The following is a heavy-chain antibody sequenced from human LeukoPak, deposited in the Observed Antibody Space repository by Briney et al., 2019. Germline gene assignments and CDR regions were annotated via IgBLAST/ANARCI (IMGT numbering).Heavy chain of an antibody. Sequence: GESLKISCKGSGYSFTSYWIGWVRQMPGKGLEWMGIIYPADSESRYSPPFQGQVTISADKSISTAYLQWSSLKASDTAIYYCATLRTPGGWYDAFDIWGQGTVVTVSS. CDR3: ATLRTPGGWYDAFDI. D-gene: IGHD6-19*01. CDR2: IYPADSES. CDR1: GYSFTSYW. V-gene: IGHV5-51*01. J-gene: IGHJ3*02.